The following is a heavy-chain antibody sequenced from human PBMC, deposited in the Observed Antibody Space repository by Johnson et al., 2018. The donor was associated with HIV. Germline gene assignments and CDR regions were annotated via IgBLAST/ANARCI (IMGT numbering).Heavy chain of an antibody. D-gene: IGHD4-23*01. CDR3: ANVRWPDAFDI. Sequence: QVQLMESGGGVVQPGRSLRLSCAASGFTFDDYAMHWVRQAPGKGLEWVSVIYSGGSTYYADSVKGRFTISRDNSKNTLYLQMNSLRAEDTAVYYCANVRWPDAFDIWGQGTMVTVSS. V-gene: IGHV3-NL1*01. J-gene: IGHJ3*02. CDR1: GFTFDDYA. CDR2: IYSGGST.